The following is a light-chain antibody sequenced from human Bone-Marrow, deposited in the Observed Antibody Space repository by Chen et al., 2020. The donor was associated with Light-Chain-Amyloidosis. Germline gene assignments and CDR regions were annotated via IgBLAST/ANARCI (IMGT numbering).Light chain of an antibody. Sequence: QMTXXPSSLSASVGDRVXXTCQTSQDXXNYXXXYQXXPGKXXKLLXYDAXXLETGVPSRFXXXGSXXXFAXXISXXXPEDXXTYXCQQYDXLPLTFGXWTKVEIK. CDR2: DAX. CDR1: QDXXNY. J-gene: IGKJ4*01. CDR3: QQYDXLPLT. V-gene: IGKV1-33*01.